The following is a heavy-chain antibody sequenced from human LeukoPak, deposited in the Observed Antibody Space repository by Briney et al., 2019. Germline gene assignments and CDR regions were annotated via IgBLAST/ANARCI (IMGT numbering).Heavy chain of an antibody. D-gene: IGHD5-18*01. CDR2: IGRRGDPK. CDR3: IKEGRGYKYGLRD. Sequence: PGGSLRLSCATSGFTFDDFTMHWVRQPPGKGLEWVSLIGRRGDPKYYANSLEGRFTISRDNRRRYVFLQVNSLRPDDTAFYYCIKEGRGYKYGLRDWGQGTLVTVSS. CDR1: GFTFDDFT. J-gene: IGHJ4*02. V-gene: IGHV3-43*01.